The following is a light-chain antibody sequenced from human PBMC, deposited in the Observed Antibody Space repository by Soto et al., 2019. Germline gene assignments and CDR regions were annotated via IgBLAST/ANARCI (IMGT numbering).Light chain of an antibody. J-gene: IGKJ2*01. Sequence: DIQMTQSPSTLSASVGDRVTITCRASQSISSWLAWYQQEPGKAPKLLIYDASSLKSGVPTRFSGSGSGTEFTLTISSLQPDDFATYYCQHYNSNPFTFGQGTKLEIK. CDR1: QSISSW. CDR3: QHYNSNPFT. CDR2: DAS. V-gene: IGKV1-5*01.